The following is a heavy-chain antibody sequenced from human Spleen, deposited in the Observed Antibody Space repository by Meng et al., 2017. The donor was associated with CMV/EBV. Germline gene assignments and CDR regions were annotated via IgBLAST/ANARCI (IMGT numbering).Heavy chain of an antibody. D-gene: IGHD5-12*01. V-gene: IGHV3-30-3*01. Sequence: LSCAASGFNFSSYAMHWVRQAPGKGLEWVAVISYDGSNKYYADSVKGRFTISRDNSKNTLYLQMNSLRAEDTAVYYCAKATAGGFDYWGQGTLVTVSS. CDR1: GFNFSSYA. CDR3: AKATAGGFDY. J-gene: IGHJ4*02. CDR2: ISYDGSNK.